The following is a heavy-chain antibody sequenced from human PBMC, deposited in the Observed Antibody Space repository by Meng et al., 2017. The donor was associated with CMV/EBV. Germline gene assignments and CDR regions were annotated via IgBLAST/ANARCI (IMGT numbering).Heavy chain of an antibody. CDR1: GFTFSSYA. J-gene: IGHJ1*01. Sequence: GESLKISCAASGFTFSSYAMHWVRQAPGKGLEWVAVISYDGSNEYYADSAKGRFTISRDNSKNTLFLQMNSLRGEDTAMYYCARVFQAGSSPSMVFQHWGQGTLVTVSS. D-gene: IGHD1-26*01. CDR3: ARVFQAGSSPSMVFQH. CDR2: ISYDGSNE. V-gene: IGHV3-30*14.